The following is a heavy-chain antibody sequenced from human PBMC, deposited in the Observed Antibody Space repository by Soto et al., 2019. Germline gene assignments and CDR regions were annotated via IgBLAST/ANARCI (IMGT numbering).Heavy chain of an antibody. CDR3: ARGLGKRGYSYGYVDY. J-gene: IGHJ4*02. V-gene: IGHV4-59*12. D-gene: IGHD5-18*01. CDR1: GGAIGGYY. Sequence: SETLSLTCSLSGGAIGGYYWSWIRQPPGKALEWIGYVSYSGSTDYHPSLKSRVSISIDTSKNQFSLKLSSVTAADTAVYYCARGLGKRGYSYGYVDYWGQGTLVTVSS. CDR2: VSYSGST.